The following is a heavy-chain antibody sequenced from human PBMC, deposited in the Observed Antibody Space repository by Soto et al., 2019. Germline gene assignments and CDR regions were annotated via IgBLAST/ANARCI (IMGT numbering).Heavy chain of an antibody. V-gene: IGHV1-69*13. CDR2: IIPIFGTA. CDR3: ARDRGQYYYGSGSSIDYFDY. J-gene: IGHJ4*02. Sequence: SVKVSFKASGGTFSSYAISWVRQAPGQGLEWMGGIIPIFGTANYAQKFQGRVTITADESTSTAYMELSGLRSEDTAVYYCARDRGQYYYGSGSSIDYFDYWGQGTLVTVSS. D-gene: IGHD3-10*01. CDR1: GGTFSSYA.